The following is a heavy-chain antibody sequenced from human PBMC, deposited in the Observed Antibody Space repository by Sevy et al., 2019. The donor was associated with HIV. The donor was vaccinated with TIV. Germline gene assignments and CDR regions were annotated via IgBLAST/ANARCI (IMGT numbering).Heavy chain of an antibody. CDR2: IKNKGFGGTI. CDR3: TRGVAGTTFY. J-gene: IGHJ4*02. D-gene: IGHD1-7*01. CDR1: GFNFGDYA. V-gene: IGHV3-49*04. Sequence: GGSLRLSRRTSGFNFGDYAMSWVRQAPGKGPEWVGFIKNKGFGGTIEYAASVKGRFILSRDDSQGIAYLQMNSLKTEDTAMYYCTRGVAGTTFYWGQGTLVTVSS.